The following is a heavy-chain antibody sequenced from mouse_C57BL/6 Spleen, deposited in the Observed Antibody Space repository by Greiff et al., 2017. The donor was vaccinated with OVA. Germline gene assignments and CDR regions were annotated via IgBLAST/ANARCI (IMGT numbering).Heavy chain of an antibody. CDR3: ARIAIYYGNYFAMDY. CDR1: GFSLSTFGMG. V-gene: IGHV8-8*01. D-gene: IGHD2-1*01. J-gene: IGHJ4*01. CDR2: IWWDDDT. Sequence: QVTLKECGPGILQPSQTLSLTCSFSGFSLSTFGMGVGWIRQPSGKGLECLAHIWWDDDTSYNPALKSRLTISKDTSTNHVFLKIANVDTADTATYYCARIAIYYGNYFAMDYWGQGTSVTVSS.